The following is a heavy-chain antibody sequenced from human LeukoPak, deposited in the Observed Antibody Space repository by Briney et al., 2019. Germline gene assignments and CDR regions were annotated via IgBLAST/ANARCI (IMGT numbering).Heavy chain of an antibody. CDR2: IYSGGST. V-gene: IGHV3-66*01. Sequence: QAGGSLRLSCAASGFTFSDYSMHWVRQAPGKGLEWVSIIYSGGSTYYADSVKGRFTISRDNSKNTLYLQMNSLRAEDTAVYYCARDWGSGWYYFDYWGQGTLVTVSS. D-gene: IGHD6-19*01. CDR1: GFTFSDYS. CDR3: ARDWGSGWYYFDY. J-gene: IGHJ4*02.